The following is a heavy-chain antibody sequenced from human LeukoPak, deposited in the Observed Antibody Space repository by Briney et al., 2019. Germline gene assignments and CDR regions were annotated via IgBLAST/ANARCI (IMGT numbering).Heavy chain of an antibody. Sequence: GASVKVSCKASGGTFSSYAISWVRQAPGQGLEWMGGIIPIFGTANYAQKFQGRVTITTDESTSTAYMELSSLRSEDTAVYYCARAGGDCSSTSCYGGFDYWGQGTLVTVSS. CDR1: GGTFSSYA. D-gene: IGHD2-2*01. V-gene: IGHV1-69*05. CDR2: IIPIFGTA. J-gene: IGHJ4*02. CDR3: ARAGGDCSSTSCYGGFDY.